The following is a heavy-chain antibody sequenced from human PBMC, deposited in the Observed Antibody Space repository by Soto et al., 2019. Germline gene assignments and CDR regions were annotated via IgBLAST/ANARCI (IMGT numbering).Heavy chain of an antibody. CDR2: INHSGST. D-gene: IGHD3-10*01. CDR3: ARVTMVRGVIIQGADYYYYYGMDV. J-gene: IGHJ6*01. Sequence: QVQLQQWGAGLLKPSETLSLTCAVYGGSFSGYYWSWIRQPPGKGLEWIGEINHSGSTNYNPSLKSRVTISVDTSKNQFSLKLSSVTAADTAVYYCARVTMVRGVIIQGADYYYYYGMDVW. CDR1: GGSFSGYY. V-gene: IGHV4-34*01.